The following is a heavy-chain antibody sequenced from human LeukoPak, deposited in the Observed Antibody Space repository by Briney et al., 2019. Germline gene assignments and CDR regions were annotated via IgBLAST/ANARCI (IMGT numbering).Heavy chain of an antibody. Sequence: GGSLRLSCAASGFIFSDYWLNWVRQAPGKGLEWVANINQDGSVKYYVDSVKGRFSISRDNTKNPLYLQMNSLRDEDTGVYYCARDESWGQGILVTVSS. CDR2: INQDGSVK. CDR1: GFIFSDYW. CDR3: ARDES. J-gene: IGHJ5*02. V-gene: IGHV3-7*01.